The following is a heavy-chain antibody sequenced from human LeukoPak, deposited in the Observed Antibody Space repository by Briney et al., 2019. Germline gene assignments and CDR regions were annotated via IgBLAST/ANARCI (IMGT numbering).Heavy chain of an antibody. J-gene: IGHJ5*02. CDR1: GFTFGTYW. Sequence: PGGSLRLSCAASGFTFGTYWMTWVRRAPGKGLEWVANIKQDGSEKYYVDSVKGRFTISRDNAKNSLYLQMNSLRAEDTAVYYCARGVETGVDWFDPWGQGTLVTVSS. CDR3: ARGVETGVDWFDP. V-gene: IGHV3-7*01. CDR2: IKQDGSEK. D-gene: IGHD7-27*01.